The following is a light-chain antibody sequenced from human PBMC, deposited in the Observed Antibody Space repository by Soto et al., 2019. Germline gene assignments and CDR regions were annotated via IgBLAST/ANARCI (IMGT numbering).Light chain of an antibody. CDR1: QSVRSW. Sequence: DIQMTQSPATLSASGGDRVTITCRASQSVRSWLAWYQQKPGTAPKVLIFDASRLESGVPSRFSGSASGTKFTLTNSSLQPDDFATYYCQQYDNYSLTFGGGTKVDSK. CDR2: DAS. V-gene: IGKV1-5*01. CDR3: QQYDNYSLT. J-gene: IGKJ4*01.